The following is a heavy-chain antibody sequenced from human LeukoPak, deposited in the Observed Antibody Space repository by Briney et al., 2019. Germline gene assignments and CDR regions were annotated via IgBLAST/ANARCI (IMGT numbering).Heavy chain of an antibody. CDR3: ATIYCSNGVCYYFDY. D-gene: IGHD2-8*01. V-gene: IGHV3-23*01. CDR1: GFTFSIHA. CDR2: ISGIGIRT. J-gene: IGHJ4*02. Sequence: GGSLRLSCAASGFTFSIHAMDWVRQAPGKGLEWVSSISGIGIRTYYADSVKSRFTISRDSSKNTVYLQMNSLIAEDTAVYYCATIYCSNGVCYYFDYWGQGTLVTVSS.